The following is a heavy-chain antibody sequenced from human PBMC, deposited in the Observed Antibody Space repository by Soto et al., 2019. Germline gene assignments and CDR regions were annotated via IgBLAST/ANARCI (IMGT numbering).Heavy chain of an antibody. J-gene: IGHJ1*01. CDR2: IYSDGTT. Sequence: RQAPGKGLEWVSVIYSDGTTYYADSVKGRFTISRDNSKNTLYLQMNSLRAEDTAVYYCAKGVPGIAVAGTGYFQHWGQGTLVTVSS. D-gene: IGHD6-19*01. V-gene: IGHV3-53*01. CDR3: AKGVPGIAVAGTGYFQH.